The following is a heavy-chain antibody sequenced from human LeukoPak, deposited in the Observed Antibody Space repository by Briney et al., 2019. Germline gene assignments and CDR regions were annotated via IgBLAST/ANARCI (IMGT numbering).Heavy chain of an antibody. CDR1: GFTFNNYA. D-gene: IGHD2-2*01. CDR3: AKVRDPVPADYGMDV. CDR2: TAGSGISK. J-gene: IGHJ6*02. Sequence: GGSLRLSCVASGFTFNNYAMSWVRQAPGRGLEWASSTAGSGISKDYADSVKGRFTISRDNSKNTLYLQMNSLRAEDTAVYYCAKVRDPVPADYGMDVWGQGTTVTVSS. V-gene: IGHV3-23*01.